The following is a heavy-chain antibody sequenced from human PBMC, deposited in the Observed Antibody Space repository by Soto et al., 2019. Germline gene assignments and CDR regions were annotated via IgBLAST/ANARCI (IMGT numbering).Heavy chain of an antibody. CDR2: ISYSGST. D-gene: IGHD5-18*01. V-gene: IGHV4-31*03. CDR3: AREDKSYGYDS. J-gene: IGHJ4*02. Sequence: SETLSLTCTVSGGSISSVGYYWNWVRQPPGKGLEWIGSISYSGSTYYNPSLRSRVIISVDTSKNQFSLKLSSVTAADTAVYYCAREDKSYGYDSWGQGTLVTVS. CDR1: GGSISSVGYY.